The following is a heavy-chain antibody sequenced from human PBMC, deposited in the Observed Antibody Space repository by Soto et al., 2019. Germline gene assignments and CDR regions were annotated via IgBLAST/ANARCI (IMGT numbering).Heavy chain of an antibody. J-gene: IGHJ6*02. CDR3: ARDLVSPYYYYGMDV. Sequence: ASVKVSCKASGYTFTGYYMHWVRQAPGQGLEWMGWINPNSGGTNYAQKFQGWVTMTRDTSISTAYMELSRLRSDDTAVYYCARDLVSPYYYYGMDVWGQGTTVTVSS. CDR2: INPNSGGT. V-gene: IGHV1-2*04. CDR1: GYTFTGYY.